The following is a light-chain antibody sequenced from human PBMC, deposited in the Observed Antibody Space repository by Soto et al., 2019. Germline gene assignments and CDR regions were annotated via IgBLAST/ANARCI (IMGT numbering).Light chain of an antibody. Sequence: DIQTTPSPSSLSASVGDRVTISCRASQSISTYLNWYQQKPGTAPRLLIYRASSVKSGVPPRFSGSGSGRDFTLTISSLRPEDIATYFCQQSYSSPPWTFGQGTKVHIK. CDR1: QSISTY. CDR2: RAS. V-gene: IGKV1-39*01. CDR3: QQSYSSPPWT. J-gene: IGKJ1*01.